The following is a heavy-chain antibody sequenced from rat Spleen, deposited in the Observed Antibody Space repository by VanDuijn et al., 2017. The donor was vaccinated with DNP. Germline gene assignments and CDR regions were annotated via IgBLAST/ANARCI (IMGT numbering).Heavy chain of an antibody. Sequence: EVQLQESGPGLLKPSQSLSLTCSVTGYSITSSSRWNWIRRFPGNKLEWMGSVNSAGSTNYNPSLKSRISITRYTSKNQFFLQVNSVTTDDTATYYCARWPGYNPPYAMDAWGQGTSVTVSS. V-gene: IGHV3-3*01. D-gene: IGHD1-4*01. CDR3: ARWPGYNPPYAMDA. CDR1: GYSITSSSR. CDR2: VNSAGST. J-gene: IGHJ4*01.